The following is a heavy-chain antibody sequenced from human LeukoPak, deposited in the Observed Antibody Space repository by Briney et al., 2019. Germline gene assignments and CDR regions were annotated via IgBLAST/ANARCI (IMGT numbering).Heavy chain of an antibody. CDR2: INGDGSSL. D-gene: IGHD5-18*01. V-gene: IGHV3-74*01. CDR1: GFTFRNYW. Sequence: GGSLRLSCAASGFTFRNYWMHWVRQAPGKGLVWVSHINGDGSSLSYADSVKGRFTISRDNAKNTLYLQLSNLRVEDTAVCYCARDKGYSQDYWGQGTLVTVSS. J-gene: IGHJ4*02. CDR3: ARDKGYSQDY.